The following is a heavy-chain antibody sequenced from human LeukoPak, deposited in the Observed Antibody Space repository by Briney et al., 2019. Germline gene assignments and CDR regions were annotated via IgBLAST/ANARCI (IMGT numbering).Heavy chain of an antibody. Sequence: GGSLRLSCAASGFTFSDYYMSWIRQAPGKGLEWVSYISSSGSTIYYADSVKGRFTISRDNAKNSLYLQMNSLRAEDTAVYYCATARHGIFSFRSGYSDPLDYWGQGPLVTVSS. V-gene: IGHV3-11*04. CDR1: GFTFSDYY. D-gene: IGHD3-3*01. CDR3: ATARHGIFSFRSGYSDPLDY. CDR2: ISSSGSTI. J-gene: IGHJ4*02.